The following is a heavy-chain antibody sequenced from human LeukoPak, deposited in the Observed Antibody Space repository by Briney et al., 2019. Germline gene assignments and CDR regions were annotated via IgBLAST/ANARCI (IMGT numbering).Heavy chain of an antibody. Sequence: GGSLRLSCAASGFSFSSYSMGWVRQAPGKGLEWVSFISRSSSDIYHADSVKGRFTISRDNAKNSLYLQMNSLGAEDTAVYYCARDLPAAVDWGQGTLVTVSS. D-gene: IGHD2-2*01. CDR3: ARDLPAAVD. CDR1: GFSFSSYS. V-gene: IGHV3-21*01. J-gene: IGHJ4*02. CDR2: ISRSSSDI.